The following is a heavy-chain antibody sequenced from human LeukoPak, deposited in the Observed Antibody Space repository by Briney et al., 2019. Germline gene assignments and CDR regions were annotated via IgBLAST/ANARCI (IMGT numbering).Heavy chain of an antibody. CDR2: ISSTSTYI. CDR1: GFTFSRYS. V-gene: IGHV3-21*01. J-gene: IGHJ4*02. D-gene: IGHD3-10*01. Sequence: GGSLRLSCAASGFTFSRYSMNWVRQAPGKGLEWVSTISSTSTYIYYADSVEGRFTISRDNARNSLYLQMNSLRAEDTAVYYCVRGEIDYWGQGTLVTVSS. CDR3: VRGEIDY.